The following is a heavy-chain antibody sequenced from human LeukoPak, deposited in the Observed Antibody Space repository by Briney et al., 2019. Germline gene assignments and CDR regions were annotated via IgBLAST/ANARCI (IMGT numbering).Heavy chain of an antibody. J-gene: IGHJ4*01. V-gene: IGHV3-9*03. Sequence: GGSLRLSCAASGFTFDDYAMHWVRQAPGKGLEWVSGISWNSGSIGYADSVKGRFTISRDNAKNSLYLQMNSLRAEDMALYYCARDGTAPGLYFDLWGQGTLVTVSS. CDR3: ARDGTAPGLYFDL. D-gene: IGHD6-13*01. CDR2: ISWNSGSI. CDR1: GFTFDDYA.